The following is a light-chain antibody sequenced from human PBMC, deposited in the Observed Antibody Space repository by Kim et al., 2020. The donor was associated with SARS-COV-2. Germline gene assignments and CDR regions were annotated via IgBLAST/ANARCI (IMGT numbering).Light chain of an antibody. CDR1: GGIMDDNY. Sequence: GQTGKVPANSSGGIMDDNYVQWYLQRPCGAPNTVLDEGDQRPSGVSDRFSGSIANAADSASLPISGRRTEAEADYYCQAYNRDNVIFGGGTQRTVL. J-gene: IGLJ2*01. V-gene: IGLV6-57*02. CDR3: QAYNRDNVI. CDR2: EGD.